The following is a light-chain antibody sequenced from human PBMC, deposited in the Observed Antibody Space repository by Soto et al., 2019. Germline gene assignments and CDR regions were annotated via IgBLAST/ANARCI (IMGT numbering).Light chain of an antibody. V-gene: IGKV3-20*01. J-gene: IGKJ4*01. CDR2: ATS. CDR3: QQYGWSPLT. CDR1: QSVSSNY. Sequence: EVVLTQSPGTLSLSPGERATLSCRASQSVSSNYLAWYQQKPGQAPRLLIYATSTRATGIPDRFSGSGSGTDFTLTISRLEDEDFELYYCQQYGWSPLTFGGGTQGEIK.